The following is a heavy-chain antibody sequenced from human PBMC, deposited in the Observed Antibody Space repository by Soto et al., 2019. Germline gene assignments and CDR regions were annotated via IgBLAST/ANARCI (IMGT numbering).Heavy chain of an antibody. D-gene: IGHD2-21*02. CDR1: GGTFKNYA. J-gene: IGHJ4*02. CDR2: IIPIFGTT. CDR3: ARVPIPPAIRTYFDY. V-gene: IGHV1-69*12. Sequence: QVQLVQSGAEVKKPGSSVKVSCKASGGTFKNYAISWVRQAPGQGLEWLGGIIPIFGTTNYAQKLLGRVTMTADEVTSAAYMELSSRTSADTSVYYCARVPIPPAIRTYFDYWGQATLVTVSS.